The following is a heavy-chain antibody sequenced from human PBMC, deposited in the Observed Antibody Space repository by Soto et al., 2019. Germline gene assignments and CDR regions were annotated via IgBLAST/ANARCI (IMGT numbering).Heavy chain of an antibody. CDR2: VFFTGST. Sequence: QVQLRESGPGLLRPSETLSLTCTVSGGSIRNYYLTWIRQSPGKGLEWIGHVFFTGSTKYSPSLESRVTISVDTSQNQFSLSRTSVTTADTAVYYCAREDGDFVYVHWGQGTLVTVSS. D-gene: IGHD4-17*01. J-gene: IGHJ4*02. CDR1: GGSIRNYY. V-gene: IGHV4-59*01. CDR3: AREDGDFVYVH.